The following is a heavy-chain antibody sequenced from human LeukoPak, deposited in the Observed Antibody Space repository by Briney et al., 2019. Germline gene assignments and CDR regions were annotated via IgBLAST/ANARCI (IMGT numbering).Heavy chain of an antibody. V-gene: IGHV3-15*01. CDR3: TTERPYFDN. Sequence: GGSLRLSCAASGFTFSDAWMSWVRQAPGKGLEWVGRVKSKTHGGTTAYAAPVKGRFTISRDDSKTTVYQQMNSLKSEDAALYYCTTERPYFDNWGQGTLVTVSS. CDR2: VKSKTHGGTT. CDR1: GFTFSDAW. J-gene: IGHJ4*02.